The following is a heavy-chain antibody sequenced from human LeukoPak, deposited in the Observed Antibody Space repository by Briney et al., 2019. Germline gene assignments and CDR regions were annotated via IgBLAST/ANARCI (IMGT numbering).Heavy chain of an antibody. CDR2: ISSSGSAL. V-gene: IGHV3-48*03. CDR1: GFTFSSYE. CDR3: ARGGSLGY. D-gene: IGHD6-19*01. Sequence: PGGSLSLSCAASGFTFSSYEMNWVRQAPGKGLEGVSKISSSGSALYYADSVKGRFTISRDNAKSTLYLQMNSLRVGDTAVYYCARGGSLGYWGQGTLVTVSS. J-gene: IGHJ4*02.